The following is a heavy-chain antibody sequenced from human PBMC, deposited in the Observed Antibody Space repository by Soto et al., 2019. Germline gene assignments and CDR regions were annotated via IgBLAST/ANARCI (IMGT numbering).Heavy chain of an antibody. D-gene: IGHD2-21*02. CDR2: IYYSGST. Sequence: PSETLSLTCTVSGGSVSIGSYYWSCIRQPPGKGLEWIGYIYYSGSTNYNPSLKSRVTISVDTSKNQFSLKLSSVTAADTAVYYCASLPIVVVTAIGLNFQHWGQGTLVTVSS. J-gene: IGHJ1*01. CDR1: GGSVSIGSYY. CDR3: ASLPIVVVTAIGLNFQH. V-gene: IGHV4-61*01.